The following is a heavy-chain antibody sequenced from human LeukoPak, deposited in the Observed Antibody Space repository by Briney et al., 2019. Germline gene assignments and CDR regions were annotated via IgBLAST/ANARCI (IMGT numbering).Heavy chain of an antibody. CDR2: SAGSGGST. V-gene: IGHV3-23*01. J-gene: IGHJ4*02. D-gene: IGHD3-22*01. CDR1: GFTFPRHA. Sequence: GGSLRLSCAASGFTFPRHAMSWVRQAPGKGLEWVASSAGSGGSTHYADSVKGRFTISRDNSQNTVFLHMNSLRADDTAVYYCAQEHFDTSGYYSRFDNWGQGILVTVSS. CDR3: AQEHFDTSGYYSRFDN.